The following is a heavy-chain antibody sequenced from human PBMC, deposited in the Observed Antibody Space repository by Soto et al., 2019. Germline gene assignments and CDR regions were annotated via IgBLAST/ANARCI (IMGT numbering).Heavy chain of an antibody. D-gene: IGHD4-17*01. CDR2: IYYSGST. J-gene: IGHJ4*02. CDR3: ARDSDGDYSVFDY. CDR1: GGSISSYY. Sequence: SETLSISCTVSGGSISSYYWSWIRQPPGKGLEWIGYIYYSGSTNYNPSLKSRVTISVDTSKNQFSLKLSSVTAADTAVYYCARDSDGDYSVFDYWGQGTLVTVSS. V-gene: IGHV4-59*01.